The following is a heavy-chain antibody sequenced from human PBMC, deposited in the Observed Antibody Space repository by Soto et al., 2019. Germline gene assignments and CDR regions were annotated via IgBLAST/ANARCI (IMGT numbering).Heavy chain of an antibody. D-gene: IGHD3-10*01. CDR3: AKDRSTYYLVPPFDP. J-gene: IGHJ5*02. CDR1: GFTFSSYA. Sequence: GGSLRLSCASSGFTFSSYAMSWVRQAPGEGLEWISAISGSGGSTYYAGSVKGRFTISRDNSKITLYLQMNSLRAEDTAVYYCAKDRSTYYLVPPFDPWGQGTLVTVSS. V-gene: IGHV3-23*01. CDR2: ISGSGGST.